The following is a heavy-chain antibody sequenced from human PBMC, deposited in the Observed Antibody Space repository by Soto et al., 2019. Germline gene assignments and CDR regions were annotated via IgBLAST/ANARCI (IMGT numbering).Heavy chain of an antibody. CDR3: ARSGKHRDSNWFDP. J-gene: IGHJ5*02. CDR2: IKQDGSEK. Sequence: GGSLRLSXAASGFTFSSYWMSWVRQAPGKGLEWVANIKQDGSEKYYVDSAKGRFTISRDNAKNSLYLQMNSLRAEDTAVYYCARSGKHRDSNWFDPWGQGTLVTVS. CDR1: GFTFSSYW. V-gene: IGHV3-7*01. D-gene: IGHD2-21*01.